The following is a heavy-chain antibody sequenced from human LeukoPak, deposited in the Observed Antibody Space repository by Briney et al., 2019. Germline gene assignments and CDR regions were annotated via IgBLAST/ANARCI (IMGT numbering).Heavy chain of an antibody. D-gene: IGHD3-10*01. J-gene: IGHJ6*03. CDR2: INPNSGGT. CDR3: ARLVRYYYYYYMDV. Sequence: ASVKVSCKASGYTFTGYYMHWVRQALGQGLEWMGWINPNSGGTNYAQKFQGRVTMTRDTSISTAYMELSRLRSDDTAVYYCARLVRYYYYYYMDVWGKGTTVTVSS. V-gene: IGHV1-2*02. CDR1: GYTFTGYY.